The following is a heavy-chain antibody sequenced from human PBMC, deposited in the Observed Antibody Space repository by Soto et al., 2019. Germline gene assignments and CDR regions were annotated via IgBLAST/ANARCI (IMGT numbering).Heavy chain of an antibody. J-gene: IGHJ4*02. CDR1: GFTFSSYW. V-gene: IGHV3-7*01. Sequence: EVQLVESGGGLVQPGGSLRLSCAASGFTFSSYWMSWDRQAPGKGLEWVANIKEDGSDMYYVDSVKGRFTISRDNANNSLYLQMNSLRAEDTAVYYCATEVWVYYDFWSGYSDYWGQGTLVTVSS. CDR2: IKEDGSDM. CDR3: ATEVWVYYDFWSGYSDY. D-gene: IGHD3-3*01.